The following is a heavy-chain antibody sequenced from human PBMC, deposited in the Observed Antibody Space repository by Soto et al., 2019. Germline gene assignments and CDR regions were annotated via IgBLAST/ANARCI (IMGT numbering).Heavy chain of an antibody. CDR3: ARDAAYYGMDV. D-gene: IGHD2-15*01. CDR1: GFTFSSYG. Sequence: QVQLVESGGGVVQPGRSLKLSCAASGFTFSSYGMHWVRQAPGKGLEWVAVIWYDGSNKYYADSVKGRFTISRDNSKNTLYVQMNSLRAEDTAVYYCARDAAYYGMDVWGQGTTVTVSS. V-gene: IGHV3-33*01. J-gene: IGHJ6*02. CDR2: IWYDGSNK.